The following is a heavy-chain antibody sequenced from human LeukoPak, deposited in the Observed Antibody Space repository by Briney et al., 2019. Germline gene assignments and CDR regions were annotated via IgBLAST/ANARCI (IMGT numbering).Heavy chain of an antibody. J-gene: IGHJ5*02. D-gene: IGHD5-24*01. V-gene: IGHV3-23*01. CDR2: ISGSGGST. CDR3: ARASRPWLQLT. CDR1: GFTFSSYA. Sequence: GGSLRLSCAASGFTFSSYAMSWVRQAPGKGLEWVSAISGSGGSTYYADSVKGRFTISRDNAQTSIYLQMNSLRAEDTAVYYCARASRPWLQLTWGQGTLVTVSS.